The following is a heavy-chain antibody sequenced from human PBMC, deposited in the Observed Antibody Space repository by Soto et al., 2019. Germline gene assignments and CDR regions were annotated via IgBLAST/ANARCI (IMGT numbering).Heavy chain of an antibody. Sequence: SGTPDNGWAVYGGSVSCYYWSWIRQPPGKGLEWIGEIHHSGSTNYNPSLKSRVTISVDTSKNQFSLKLSSVTAADTAVYYCARGHRDAAALRPGRWFDPWGQGTLVTVSS. CDR2: IHHSGST. CDR3: ARGHRDAAALRPGRWFDP. J-gene: IGHJ5*02. D-gene: IGHD6-25*01. V-gene: IGHV4-34*01. CDR1: GGSVSCYY.